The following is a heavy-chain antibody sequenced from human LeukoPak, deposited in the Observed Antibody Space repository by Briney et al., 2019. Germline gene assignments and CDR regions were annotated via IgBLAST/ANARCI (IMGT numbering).Heavy chain of an antibody. CDR3: ARDPEIFGVVTTSRPGDY. CDR1: GFTFSSYR. CDR2: ISSSSSYI. V-gene: IGHV3-21*01. D-gene: IGHD3-3*01. Sequence: GGSLRLSCAASGFTFSSYRMNWVRQAPGKGLEWVSSISSSSSYIYYADSVKGRFTISRDNAKNSLYLQMNSLRAEDTAVYYCARDPEIFGVVTTSRPGDYWGQGTLVTVSS. J-gene: IGHJ4*02.